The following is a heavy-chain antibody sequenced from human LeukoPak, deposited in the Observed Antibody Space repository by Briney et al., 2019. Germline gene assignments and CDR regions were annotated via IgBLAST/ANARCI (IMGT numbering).Heavy chain of an antibody. CDR1: GFTFSTYV. V-gene: IGHV3-30*18. CDR2: ISSDENNK. Sequence: GGSLRLSCAASGFTFSTYVMHWVRQAPGKGLEWVALISSDENNKYYADSVKGRFAISRDNSKNTLYLQMNSLRAEDTAVYYCAKDRATGYFDLWGRGTLVTVSS. D-gene: IGHD5-24*01. CDR3: AKDRATGYFDL. J-gene: IGHJ2*01.